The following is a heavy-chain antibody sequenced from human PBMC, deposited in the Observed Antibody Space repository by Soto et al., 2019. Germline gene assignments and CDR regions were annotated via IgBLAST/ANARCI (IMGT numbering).Heavy chain of an antibody. CDR1: GFTFSSYA. J-gene: IGHJ6*03. Sequence: GGSLRLSCAASGFTFSSYAMSWVRQAPGKGLEWVSAISGSGGSTYYADSVEGRFTISRDNSKNTLYLQMNSLRAEDTAVYYCAKANAYYYYYYMDVWGKGTTVTVSS. CDR2: ISGSGGST. V-gene: IGHV3-23*01. CDR3: AKANAYYYYYYMDV.